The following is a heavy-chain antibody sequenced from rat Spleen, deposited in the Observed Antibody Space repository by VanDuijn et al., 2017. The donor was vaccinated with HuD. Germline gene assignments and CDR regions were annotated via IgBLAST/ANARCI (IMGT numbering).Heavy chain of an antibody. Sequence: EVQLVESDGGLVQPGRSMKLSCAASGLSFSNYDMAWVRQAPTKGLEWVASLSPSGDITYYRDSVKGRFTVSRDKAKSTLYLQMNSLRSEDTATYYCARGGFFRFWGQGVMVTVSS. J-gene: IGHJ2*01. D-gene: IGHD1-6*01. CDR1: GLSFSNYD. CDR2: LSPSGDIT. CDR3: ARGGFFRF. V-gene: IGHV5-25*01.